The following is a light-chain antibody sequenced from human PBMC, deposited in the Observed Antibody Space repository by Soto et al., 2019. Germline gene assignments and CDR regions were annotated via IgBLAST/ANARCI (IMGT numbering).Light chain of an antibody. CDR2: GAS. Sequence: EIVMTQSPATLSVSPGDRATLSCRASQSIGSDLAWFQQKPGQAPRLLIYGASSRATGIPDRFSGSGSGTEFTLTISKLQSEDFAVYFCQQYHNWPPITFGQGTRLEIK. CDR1: QSIGSD. J-gene: IGKJ5*01. V-gene: IGKV3D-15*01. CDR3: QQYHNWPPIT.